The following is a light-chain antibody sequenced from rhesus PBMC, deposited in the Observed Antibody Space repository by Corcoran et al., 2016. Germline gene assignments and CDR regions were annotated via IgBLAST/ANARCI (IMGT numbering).Light chain of an antibody. J-gene: IGKJ1*01. Sequence: DVVMTQSPLSLPVTPGQPASISCRSSQSLVHSDGKTSLHWLPQKPGQPPSRLIYQVSNRDSVVPDRFSGSGAGTDFTLKISRVEADDGGVYYCGQGTNVPWTFGQGTKVVIK. CDR2: QVS. CDR3: GQGTNVPWT. V-gene: IGKV2S8*01. CDR1: QSLVHSDGKTS.